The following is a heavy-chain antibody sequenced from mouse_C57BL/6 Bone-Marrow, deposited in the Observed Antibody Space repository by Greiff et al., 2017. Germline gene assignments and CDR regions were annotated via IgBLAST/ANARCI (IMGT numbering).Heavy chain of an antibody. Sequence: QVQLQQSGPELVKPGASVKISCKASGYAFSSSWMNWVKQSPGKGLEWIGRIYPGDGDTNYNGKFKGKATLTADKSSSTAYMQLSSLTSEDSAVYFCAKLYGNYGFDYWGQGTTLTVSS. J-gene: IGHJ2*01. CDR3: AKLYGNYGFDY. V-gene: IGHV1-82*01. CDR1: GYAFSSSW. CDR2: IYPGDGDT. D-gene: IGHD2-1*01.